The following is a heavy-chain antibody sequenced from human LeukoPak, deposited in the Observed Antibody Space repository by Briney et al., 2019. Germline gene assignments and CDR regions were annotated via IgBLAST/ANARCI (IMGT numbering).Heavy chain of an antibody. CDR2: IYYSGST. CDR1: GGSISSSSYY. V-gene: IGHV4-39*01. D-gene: IGHD4-23*01. Sequence: SETLSLTCTVSGGSISSSSYYWGWIRQPPGKGLEWIGSIYYSGSTYYNPSLKSRVTISVDTSKNQFSLKLSSVTAADTAVYYCARAPTVVRIFDYWGQGTLVTVSS. CDR3: ARAPTVVRIFDY. J-gene: IGHJ4*02.